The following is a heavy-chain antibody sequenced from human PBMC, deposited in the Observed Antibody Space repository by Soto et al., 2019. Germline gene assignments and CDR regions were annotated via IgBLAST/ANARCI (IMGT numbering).Heavy chain of an antibody. D-gene: IGHD3-10*02. CDR3: ARVLSGVVDHHFDY. V-gene: IGHV4-59*01. CDR1: GGSISVYY. CDR2: IYNSGST. Sequence: QVQLQESGPGLVKPSETLSLTCTVSGGSISVYYWSWIRPPPGKGLEWIGYIYNSGSTNPYPSLKSRVTISVDTSKNQFSLHLSSVTAADTAVYYCARVLSGVVDHHFDYWGQGTLVTVSS. J-gene: IGHJ4*02.